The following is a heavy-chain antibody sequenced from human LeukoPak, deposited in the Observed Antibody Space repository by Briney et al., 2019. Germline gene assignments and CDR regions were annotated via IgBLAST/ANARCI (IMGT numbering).Heavy chain of an antibody. CDR2: ISGSGDTT. CDR3: EPDSSGAFPNWFDP. CDR1: GFTFSSYA. J-gene: IGHJ5*02. V-gene: IGHV3-23*01. D-gene: IGHD3-22*01. Sequence: GGSLRLSCAVSGFTFSSYAISWVRQAPGKGLEWVSSISGSGDTTYYADPVKGRFTISRDNSKNTLYLQMNSLRAEDTAVYYCEPDSSGAFPNWFDPWGQGTLVTVSS.